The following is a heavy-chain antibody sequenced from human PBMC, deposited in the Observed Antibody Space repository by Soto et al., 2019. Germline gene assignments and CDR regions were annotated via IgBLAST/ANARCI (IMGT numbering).Heavy chain of an antibody. Sequence: ASVKVSCKASGYSFTDYHIHWVRQAPGQGLEWLGRINPKRGGTSTAQKFQGWVTMTTDTSISTASMELTRLTSDDTAVYYCARGDSTDCSNGVCSFFYNHDMDVWGQGTTVTVSS. J-gene: IGHJ6*02. CDR2: INPKRGGT. D-gene: IGHD2-8*01. CDR3: ARGDSTDCSNGVCSFFYNHDMDV. V-gene: IGHV1-2*04. CDR1: GYSFTDYH.